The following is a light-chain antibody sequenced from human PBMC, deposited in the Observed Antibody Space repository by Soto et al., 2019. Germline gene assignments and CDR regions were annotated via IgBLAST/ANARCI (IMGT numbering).Light chain of an antibody. J-gene: IGKJ4*01. V-gene: IGKV3-20*01. Sequence: EIVLTQSPATLSVSPGEGATLSCRASQGIGDTLAWYQQKPGQAPKVLIYRASIRATGIPDRFTGSGSGTDFTLTISRLEPEDFAVYYCQQYGSSPLTFGGGTKVDNK. CDR2: RAS. CDR3: QQYGSSPLT. CDR1: QGIGDT.